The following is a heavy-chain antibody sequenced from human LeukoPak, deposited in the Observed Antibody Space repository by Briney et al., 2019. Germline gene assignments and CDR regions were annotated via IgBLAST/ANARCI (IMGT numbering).Heavy chain of an antibody. Sequence: SETLSLTCAVYGGSFSGYYWSWIRQPPGKGLEWIGEINHSGSTYYNPSLKSRVTISVDTSKNQFSLKLSSVTAADTAVYYCARGRGFDPWGQGTLVTVSS. V-gene: IGHV4-34*01. J-gene: IGHJ5*02. CDR3: ARGRGFDP. CDR1: GGSFSGYY. CDR2: INHSGST.